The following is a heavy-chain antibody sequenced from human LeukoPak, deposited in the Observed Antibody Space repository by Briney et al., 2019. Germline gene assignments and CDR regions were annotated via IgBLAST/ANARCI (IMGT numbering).Heavy chain of an antibody. CDR3: ARDKDYGFTY. CDR1: GFTFSSYS. D-gene: IGHD4-17*01. CDR2: ISSDGSSTI. Sequence: GGSLRLSCAASGFTFSSYSMNWVRQAPGKGPEWISCISSDGSSTIIYADSVKGRFTISRDNAKNSLYLQMNSLRAEDTAVYYCARDKDYGFTYWGQGTLVTVSS. V-gene: IGHV3-48*01. J-gene: IGHJ4*02.